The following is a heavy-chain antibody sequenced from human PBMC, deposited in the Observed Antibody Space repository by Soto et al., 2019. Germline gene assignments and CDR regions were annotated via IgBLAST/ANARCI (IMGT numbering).Heavy chain of an antibody. CDR1: GFSFSSYW. V-gene: IGHV3-74*03. Sequence: GGSLRLSCAASGFSFSSYWMHWVRQDPGKGLVWVSRINSDETRTQYADSVKGRFTISRDNAKNTLYLQMNSLRAEDTAVYYCARAGGIYCDSINCYNYFDNWGQGTLVTVSS. J-gene: IGHJ4*02. CDR3: ARAGGIYCDSINCYNYFDN. D-gene: IGHD2-2*02. CDR2: INSDETRT.